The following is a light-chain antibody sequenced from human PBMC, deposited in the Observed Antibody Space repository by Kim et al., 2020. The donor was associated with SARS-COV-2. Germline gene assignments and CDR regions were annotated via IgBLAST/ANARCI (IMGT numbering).Light chain of an antibody. J-gene: IGLJ2*01. CDR2: YDC. V-gene: IGLV3-21*04. Sequence: PEKTARITSGGKTFVSKSVHWDQQKPGQSPVLVIYYDCDRPSGIPERFSGSNSGNTATLTISRVEAGDEADYYCQVWDSSSDHPEVFGGGTQLTVL. CDR3: QVWDSSSDHPEV. CDR1: TFVSKS.